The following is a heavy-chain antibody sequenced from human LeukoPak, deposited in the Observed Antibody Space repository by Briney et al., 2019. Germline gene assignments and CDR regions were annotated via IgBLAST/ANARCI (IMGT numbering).Heavy chain of an antibody. CDR1: GGSISSYY. CDR3: ARAYYGSGSYYNVAWFDP. CDR2: IFTSGNT. D-gene: IGHD3-10*01. Sequence: SETLSLTCTVFGGSISSYYWSRIRQPAGKGLEWIGHIFTSGNTNYNPSLKSRVTMSVDTSKNQFSLKLSSVTAADTAVYYCARAYYGSGSYYNVAWFDPWGQGTLVTVSS. V-gene: IGHV4-4*07. J-gene: IGHJ5*02.